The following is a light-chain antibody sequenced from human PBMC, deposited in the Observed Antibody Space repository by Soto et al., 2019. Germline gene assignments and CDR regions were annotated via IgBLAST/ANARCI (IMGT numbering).Light chain of an antibody. J-gene: IGKJ1*01. CDR1: QTVNSDY. Sequence: PVETATLSCRASQTVNSDYLAWFQQRPGQAPRLLIFATSRRATDIPDRFSGSGSGTDFTLAIRRLQPEDFEVYYCHQFGYSPRTFGQGTKVDIK. V-gene: IGKV3-20*01. CDR2: ATS. CDR3: HQFGYSPRT.